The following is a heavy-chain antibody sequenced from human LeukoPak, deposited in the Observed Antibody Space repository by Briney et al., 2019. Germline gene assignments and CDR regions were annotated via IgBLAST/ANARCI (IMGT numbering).Heavy chain of an antibody. Sequence: SQTLSLTFAISGDSVSSNSATWNWIRQSPSRGLEWLGRTYYRSKWDTDYPVSVKSRITINPDTSKNQFSLQLNSVTPEDTAVYYCVSPRGFSYGYFDYWGQGTLVTVSS. CDR2: TYYRSKWDT. J-gene: IGHJ4*02. V-gene: IGHV6-1*01. CDR1: GDSVSSNSAT. D-gene: IGHD5-18*01. CDR3: VSPRGFSYGYFDY.